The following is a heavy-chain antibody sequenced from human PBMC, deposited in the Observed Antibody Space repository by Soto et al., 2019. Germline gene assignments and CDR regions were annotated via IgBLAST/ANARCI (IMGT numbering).Heavy chain of an antibody. CDR3: AKDRGGIWLQLQYYYYAMDV. Sequence: QVQLEESGGGVVQPGRALRLYCAASGFIFNSYGMHWVRQAPGKVLEWVAVITDDGSNKFYADSVKGRFTISRDSSKNTLYLQMNRLRTEDTAVYYCAKDRGGIWLQLQYYYYAMDVWGQRTTVTAAS. CDR2: ITDDGSNK. V-gene: IGHV3-30*18. CDR1: GFIFNSYG. D-gene: IGHD5-12*01. J-gene: IGHJ6*02.